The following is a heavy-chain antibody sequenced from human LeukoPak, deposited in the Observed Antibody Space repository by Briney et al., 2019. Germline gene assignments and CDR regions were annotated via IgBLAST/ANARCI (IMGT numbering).Heavy chain of an antibody. Sequence: SETLSLTCTVSSGSISYYYWSWIRQPPGKGLEWIGSIYYSGSTNYNPSLKSRVTISVDTSKNQFSLKLTSVTAADTAVYYCARGEYCSRSSCYLQPFGYWGQGILVTVSS. V-gene: IGHV4-59*01. CDR1: SGSISYYY. J-gene: IGHJ4*02. CDR2: IYYSGST. D-gene: IGHD2-15*01. CDR3: ARGEYCSRSSCYLQPFGY.